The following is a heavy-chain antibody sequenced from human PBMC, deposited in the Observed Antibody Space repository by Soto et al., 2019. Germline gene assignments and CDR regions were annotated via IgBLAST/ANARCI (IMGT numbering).Heavy chain of an antibody. J-gene: IGHJ3*01. CDR3: VRDLAHGYTGNV. CDR2: IYDSGVT. V-gene: IGHV4-30-4*08. Sequence: SETLSLTCSVSGAIVTSGENYWSWVRQPPGKGLEWIGYIYDSGVTKYTPALKSRVTLSLDRPNHEVSLNLRSVTAADTAVYFCVRDLAHGYTGNVWGQGTLVTVSS. D-gene: IGHD5-18*01. CDR1: GAIVTSGENY.